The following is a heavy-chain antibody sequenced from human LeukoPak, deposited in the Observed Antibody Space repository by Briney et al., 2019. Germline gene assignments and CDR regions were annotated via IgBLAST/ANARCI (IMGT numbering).Heavy chain of an antibody. CDR1: GYTFTIYA. CDR2: INAGNGNT. Sequence: GASVKVSCKASGYTFTIYAMHWVRQAPGQRLEWMGWINAGNGNTKYSQKFQGRVTITRDTSASTAYMELSSLRSEDTAVYYCARDQYDFWSGYYFDYWGQGTLVTVSS. J-gene: IGHJ4*02. V-gene: IGHV1-3*01. CDR3: ARDQYDFWSGYYFDY. D-gene: IGHD3-3*01.